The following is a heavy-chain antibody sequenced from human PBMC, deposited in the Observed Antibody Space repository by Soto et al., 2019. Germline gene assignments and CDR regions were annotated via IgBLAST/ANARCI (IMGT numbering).Heavy chain of an antibody. CDR1: GFTFSNYA. CDR3: ARDTGPNGYNSYHFGMDF. D-gene: IGHD5-18*01. V-gene: IGHV3-30-3*01. J-gene: IGHJ6*02. Sequence: GGSLRLSCAASGFTFSNYAMHWVRQAPGKGLEWVAVISYDGSDKYNANSVKGRFTISRDNSENTLYLQMNSLRAEDTAVYYCARDTGPNGYNSYHFGMDFWGQGTTVTVSS. CDR2: ISYDGSDK.